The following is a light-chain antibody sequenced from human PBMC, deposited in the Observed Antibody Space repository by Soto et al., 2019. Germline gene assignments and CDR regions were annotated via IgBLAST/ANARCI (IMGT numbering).Light chain of an antibody. J-gene: IGLJ2*01. CDR2: EVS. Sequence: QSALTQPPSASGSPGQSVTISCTGTSSDVGAYNSVSWYQHYPGKAPKLLIYEVSKRPSGVPDRFSGSKSGNTSSLTVSGLQAEYEADYYCSSYAGATNLVFGGGTKVTVL. CDR3: SSYAGATNLV. CDR1: SSDVGAYNS. V-gene: IGLV2-8*01.